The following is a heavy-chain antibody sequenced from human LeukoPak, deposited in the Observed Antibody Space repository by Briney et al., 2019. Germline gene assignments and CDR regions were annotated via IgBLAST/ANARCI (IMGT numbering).Heavy chain of an antibody. Sequence: GGSLRLSCSASGFTFSNYAMHWVRQAPGKGLEYISAITINIDRTFYADSVQGRFTISRDNSANTLYLQMSSLRPEDTAVYYCVKPARGSGIQNGFDYWGQGTLVTVSS. CDR2: ITINIDRT. J-gene: IGHJ4*02. D-gene: IGHD3-10*01. CDR3: VKPARGSGIQNGFDY. V-gene: IGHV3-64D*06. CDR1: GFTFSNYA.